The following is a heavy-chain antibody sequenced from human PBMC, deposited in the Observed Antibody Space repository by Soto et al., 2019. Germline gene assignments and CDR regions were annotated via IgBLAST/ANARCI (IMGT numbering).Heavy chain of an antibody. Sequence: LSLTCAVSGGSITNGYSWSWIRQPPGKGLEWIGYIYHNEYAYYNPSLKSRVTISVDRSKNQFSLKLNSVTAADTAVYYCARVRNVDRGGFDYWGQGTLVTVSS. CDR2: IYHNEYA. J-gene: IGHJ4*02. V-gene: IGHV4-30-2*01. CDR1: GGSITNGYS. D-gene: IGHD2-15*01. CDR3: ARVRNVDRGGFDY.